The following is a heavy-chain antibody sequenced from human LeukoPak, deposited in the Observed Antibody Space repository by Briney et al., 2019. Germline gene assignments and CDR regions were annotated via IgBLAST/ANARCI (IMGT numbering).Heavy chain of an antibody. CDR3: ARHTRFSSSSRVFDY. J-gene: IGHJ4*02. Sequence: PGESLKISCEGSGYSFPNYYIGWVRQMPGKGLEWMGIIYCGDSDTRYSPSFQGQVTISVDKSISTAYLQWSTLEASDTAMYYCARHTRFSSSSRVFDYWGQGTLVTVSS. CDR1: GYSFPNYY. V-gene: IGHV5-51*01. CDR2: IYCGDSDT. D-gene: IGHD6-6*01.